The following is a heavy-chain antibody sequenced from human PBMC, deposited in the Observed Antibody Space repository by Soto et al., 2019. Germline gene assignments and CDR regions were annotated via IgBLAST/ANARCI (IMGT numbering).Heavy chain of an antibody. D-gene: IGHD2-15*01. V-gene: IGHV1-46*01. CDR2: INPSGGST. J-gene: IGHJ4*02. CDR1: GYTFTSYY. CDR3: ARVRSGGVVAATDFDY. Sequence: ASVKVSCKASGYTFTSYYMHWVRQAPGQGLEWMGIINPSGGSTSYAQKFQGGVTMTRDTSTSTVYMELSSLRSEDTAVYYCARVRSGGVVAATDFDYWGQGTLVTVSS.